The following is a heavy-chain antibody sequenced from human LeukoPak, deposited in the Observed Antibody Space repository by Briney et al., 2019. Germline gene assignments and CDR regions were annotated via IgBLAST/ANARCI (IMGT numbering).Heavy chain of an antibody. V-gene: IGHV1-18*01. CDR2: ISAYNGNP. CDR3: ARDDRLSTYCGGDCYSLAAFDI. D-gene: IGHD2-21*01. CDR1: GYTFTSYG. J-gene: IGHJ3*02. Sequence: ASVKVSCKASGYTFTSYGISWVRQAPGQGLEWMKWISAYNGNPNYAQKLQGRVTMTTDTSTSTAYMELRSLRSDDTAVYYCARDDRLSTYCGGDCYSLAAFDIWGQGTMVTVSS.